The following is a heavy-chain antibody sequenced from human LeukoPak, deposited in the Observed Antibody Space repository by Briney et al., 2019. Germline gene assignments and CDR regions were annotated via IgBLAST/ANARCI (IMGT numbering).Heavy chain of an antibody. D-gene: IGHD3-3*01. Sequence: ASVKVSCKASGYTFLNYWMHWVRQAPGQGLEWMGMIKPSGCDTTYAQKFQGRVTMTTDTSTSTAYMELRSLRSDDTAVYYCARVDFWSGYHSDWGQGTLVTVSS. CDR1: GYTFLNYW. J-gene: IGHJ4*02. CDR2: IKPSGCDT. V-gene: IGHV1-46*01. CDR3: ARVDFWSGYHSD.